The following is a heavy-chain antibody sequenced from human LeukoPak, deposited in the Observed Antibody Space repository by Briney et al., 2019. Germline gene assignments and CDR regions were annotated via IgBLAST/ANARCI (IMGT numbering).Heavy chain of an antibody. CDR2: IYHSGST. J-gene: IGHJ6*02. CDR3: AREARGAGGMDV. V-gene: IGHV4-59*12. Sequence: SETLSLTCTVSGGSISSYYWSWIRQPPGKGLEWIGYIYHSGSTYYNPSLKSRVTISVDRSKNQFSLKLSSVTAADTAVYYCAREARGAGGMDVWGQGTTVTVSS. CDR1: GGSISSYY. D-gene: IGHD6-6*01.